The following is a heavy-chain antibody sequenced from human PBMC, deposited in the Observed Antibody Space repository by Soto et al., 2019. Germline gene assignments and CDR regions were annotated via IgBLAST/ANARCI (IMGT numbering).Heavy chain of an antibody. CDR2: INPSGGST. V-gene: IGHV1-46*01. Sequence: QVQLVQSGAEVKKPGASVKVSCKASGYTFTSYYMHWVRQAPGQGLEWMGIINPSGGSTSYAQKFQGIVTMTRDTSTSTVYMELSSLRSEDTAVYYCARYYYDSSGYYDGYHYGMDVWGQGTTVIVSS. CDR3: ARYYYDSSGYYDGYHYGMDV. J-gene: IGHJ6*02. CDR1: GYTFTSYY. D-gene: IGHD3-22*01.